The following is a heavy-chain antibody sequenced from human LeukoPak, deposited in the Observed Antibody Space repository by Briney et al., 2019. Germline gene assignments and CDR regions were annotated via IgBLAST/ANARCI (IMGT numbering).Heavy chain of an antibody. J-gene: IGHJ4*02. CDR3: TRDLYYDFWSGFDY. D-gene: IGHD3-3*01. V-gene: IGHV3-49*04. CDR1: GFTFSSYW. CDR2: IRSKAYGGTT. Sequence: GGSLRLSCAASGFTFSSYWMHWVRQAPGKGLEWVGFIRSKAYGGTTEYAASVKGRFTISRDDSKSIAYLQMNSLKTEDTAVYYCTRDLYYDFWSGFDYWGQGTLVTVSS.